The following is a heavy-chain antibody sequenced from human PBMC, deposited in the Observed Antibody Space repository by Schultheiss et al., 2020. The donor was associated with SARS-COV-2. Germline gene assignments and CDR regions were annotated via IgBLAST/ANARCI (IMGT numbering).Heavy chain of an antibody. D-gene: IGHD5-18*01. V-gene: IGHV4-38-2*02. CDR3: ARDPGGYSYGTDYFDY. Sequence: SETLSLTCAVSGYSISNGYYWGWIRQPPGKGLEWIGEINHSGSTNYNPSLKSRVTISLDTSKNQFSLRLSFVTAADAAIYYCARDPGGYSYGTDYFDYWGQGTLVTVSS. CDR2: INHSGST. J-gene: IGHJ4*02. CDR1: GYSISNGYY.